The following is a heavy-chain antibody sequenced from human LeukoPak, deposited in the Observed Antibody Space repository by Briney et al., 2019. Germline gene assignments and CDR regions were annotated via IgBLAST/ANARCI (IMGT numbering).Heavy chain of an antibody. CDR2: IIPILGIA. CDR3: ARVDTAMVIYYGMDV. Sequence: ASVTVSCKASGGTFSSYAISWVRQAPGQGREWMGRIIPILGIANYAQKFQGRVTITADKSTSTAYMELSSLRSEDTAVYYCARVDTAMVIYYGMDVWGQGTTVTVSS. D-gene: IGHD5-18*01. J-gene: IGHJ6*02. CDR1: GGTFSSYA. V-gene: IGHV1-69*04.